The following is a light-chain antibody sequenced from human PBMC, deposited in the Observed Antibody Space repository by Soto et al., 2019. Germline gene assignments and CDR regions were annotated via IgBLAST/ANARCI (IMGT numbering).Light chain of an antibody. J-gene: IGLJ1*01. CDR1: SSDVGGYNF. Sequence: QSVLTQPRSVSGSPGQSVTISCSGTSSDVGGYNFVSWYQQHPGTAPKLMIYDVSRRPSGVPDRFSGSKSGNTASLTISGLQAEDEADYYCCSCAGGYTFVFGTGTKVTVL. CDR2: DVS. V-gene: IGLV2-11*01. CDR3: CSCAGGYTFV.